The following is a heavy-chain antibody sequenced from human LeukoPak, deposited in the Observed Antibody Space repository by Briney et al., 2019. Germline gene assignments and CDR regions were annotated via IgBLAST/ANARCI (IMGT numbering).Heavy chain of an antibody. CDR2: INPSGGST. D-gene: IGHD3-16*01. J-gene: IGHJ3*01. CDR1: GYTFPTYY. V-gene: IGHV1-46*01. Sequence: ASVKVSCKASGYTFPTYYMHWVRQAPGQGLEWMGIINPSGGSTSYAQKFQGRVTMTRDTSTSTVYMELSSLRSEDTAVYYCARDFGDYVWGPGGRFDFWGQGTMVTVSS. CDR3: ARDFGDYVWGPGGRFDF.